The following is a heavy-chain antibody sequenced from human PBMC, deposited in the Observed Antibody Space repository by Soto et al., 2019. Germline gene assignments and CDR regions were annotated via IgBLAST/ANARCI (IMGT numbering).Heavy chain of an antibody. D-gene: IGHD2-2*03. CDR1: GFTFSSFG. CDR3: AKVGIGMFSHKHHFEH. CDR2: ISGSGDSS. J-gene: IGHJ4*02. Sequence: GGSLRLSCTASGFTFSSFGMTWVRQAPGKGLEWVSAISGSGDSSYYADSVKGRFTISRDNPTNTLYLQMNSLRAEDTAVYYCAKVGIGMFSHKHHFEHGGQGTQVTVS. V-gene: IGHV3-23*01.